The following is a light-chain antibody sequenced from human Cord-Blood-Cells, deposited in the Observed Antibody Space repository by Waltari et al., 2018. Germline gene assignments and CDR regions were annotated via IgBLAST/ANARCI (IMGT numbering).Light chain of an antibody. Sequence: QSALTQPASVSGSPGQSITISCTGTRSDVGSSNLVSWYQQHPGKAPKLMIYEVSKRPAGVSNRFSGSKSGNTASLTISGLQAEDEADYYCCSYAGSSTVVFGGGTKLTVL. V-gene: IGLV2-23*02. J-gene: IGLJ2*01. CDR3: CSYAGSSTVV. CDR2: EVS. CDR1: RSDVGSSNL.